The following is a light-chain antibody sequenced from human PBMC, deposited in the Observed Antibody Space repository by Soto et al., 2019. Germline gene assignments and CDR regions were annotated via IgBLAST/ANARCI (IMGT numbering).Light chain of an antibody. CDR3: AAWDDSLNGEI. J-gene: IGLJ1*01. V-gene: IGLV1-44*01. CDR2: YDT. Sequence: QWVLTQSRSAAGTRGQRVVISSSGSSSNIGRTMANWYQQLSGTASKLLMYYDTQRPSRVPDRFSGSRSGTSASLAISGLQSEDEADYYCAAWDDSLNGEIFGTGTKVTVL. CDR1: SSNIGRTM.